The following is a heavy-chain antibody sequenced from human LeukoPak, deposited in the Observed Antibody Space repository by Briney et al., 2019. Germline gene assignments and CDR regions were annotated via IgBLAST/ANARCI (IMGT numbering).Heavy chain of an antibody. CDR1: GYTFTGYY. D-gene: IGHD3-22*01. J-gene: IGHJ3*02. CDR2: IDPNSGGT. CDR3: ARNPVVIDAFDI. V-gene: IGHV1-2*02. Sequence: ASVKVSCKASGYTFTGYYIHWVRQAPGQGLEWMGWIDPNSGGTNYAQKFQGRVTMTRDTSISTAYMELRSLRSDDTAVYYCARNPVVIDAFDIWGQGTMVTVSS.